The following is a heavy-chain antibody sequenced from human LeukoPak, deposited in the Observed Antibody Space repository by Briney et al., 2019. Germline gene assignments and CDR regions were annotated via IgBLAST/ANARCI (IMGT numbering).Heavy chain of an antibody. D-gene: IGHD3-16*01. J-gene: IGHJ4*02. CDR1: GGSISSSNYY. Sequence: SETLSLTCTVSGGSISSSNYYWGWIRQPPGKGLEWIGSIYYSGSTYYNPSLKSRVTISVDTSKNQFSLKLSSVTAADTAVYYCARTYDYVWGSYMYYFDYWGQGTLVTVSS. CDR3: ARTYDYVWGSYMYYFDY. V-gene: IGHV4-39*01. CDR2: IYYSGST.